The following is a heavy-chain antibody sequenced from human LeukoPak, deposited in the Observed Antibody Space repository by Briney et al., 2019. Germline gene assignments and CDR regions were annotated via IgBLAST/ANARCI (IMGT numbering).Heavy chain of an antibody. D-gene: IGHD6-13*01. J-gene: IGHJ3*02. CDR2: IHPNSGGT. CDR3: ARLIAAEVLWGAFDI. CDR1: GYAFTGYY. Sequence: ASVKVSCKASGYAFTGYYVHWVRHAPGQRLEWMGWIHPNSGGTNYAQKFQGRVTITRDTSINTAYMELSRLTSDDTAVYYCARLIAAEVLWGAFDIWGQGTMVTV. V-gene: IGHV1-2*02.